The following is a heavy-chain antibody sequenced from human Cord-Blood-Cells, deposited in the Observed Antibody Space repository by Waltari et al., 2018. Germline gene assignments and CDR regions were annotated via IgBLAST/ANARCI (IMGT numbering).Heavy chain of an antibody. D-gene: IGHD3-10*01. J-gene: IGHJ2*01. CDR1: GGSISSSSYY. V-gene: IGHV4-39*01. Sequence: QLQLQESGPGLVKPSETLSLTCTVSGGSISSSSYYWGWICQPPGKGLEWIGSIYYSGSTYYNPSLKSRVTISVDTSKNQFSLKLSSVTAADTAVYYCASSFGSGSYYWYFDLWGRGTLVTVSS. CDR2: IYYSGST. CDR3: ASSFGSGSYYWYFDL.